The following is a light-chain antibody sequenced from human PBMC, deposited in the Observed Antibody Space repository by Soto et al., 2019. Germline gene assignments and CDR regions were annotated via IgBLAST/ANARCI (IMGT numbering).Light chain of an antibody. CDR1: SSDVGSYNL. V-gene: IGLV2-23*01. J-gene: IGLJ1*01. CDR3: CSYASSSTYV. CDR2: EGT. Sequence: QSVLTQPASVSGSPGQSITISCTGTSSDVGSYNLVSWYQQHPGKAPKLMIYEGTKRPSGVSDRFSGSRSGNTASLTISGLQAEDEADYYCCSYASSSTYVSGTGTKLTVL.